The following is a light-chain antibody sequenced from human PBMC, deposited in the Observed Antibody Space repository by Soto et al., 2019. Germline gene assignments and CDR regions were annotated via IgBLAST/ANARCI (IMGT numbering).Light chain of an antibody. J-gene: IGKJ1*01. Sequence: EIVLTQSPATLSLSPGERATLSCRASQSISSSLAWSQQKPGQAPRLLIYDASTRATGFPARFSGSGSGTDFTLTIGSLEPEDFAVYYCQQRSEWPRTFGQGTKVEVK. V-gene: IGKV3-11*01. CDR1: QSISSS. CDR3: QQRSEWPRT. CDR2: DAS.